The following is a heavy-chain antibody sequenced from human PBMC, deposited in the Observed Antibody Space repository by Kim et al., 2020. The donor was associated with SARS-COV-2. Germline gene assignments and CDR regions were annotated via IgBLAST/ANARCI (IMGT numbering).Heavy chain of an antibody. V-gene: IGHV1-69*13. CDR1: GGTFSSYA. CDR3: ARDLTVVGGPVDTALLDGGYFDY. D-gene: IGHD5-18*01. Sequence: SVKVSCKASGGTFSSYAISWVRQAPGQGLEWMGGIIPIFGTANYAQKFQGRVTITADESTSTAYMELSSLRSEDTAVYYCARDLTVVGGPVDTALLDGGYFDYWGQGTLVTVSS. CDR2: IIPIFGTA. J-gene: IGHJ4*02.